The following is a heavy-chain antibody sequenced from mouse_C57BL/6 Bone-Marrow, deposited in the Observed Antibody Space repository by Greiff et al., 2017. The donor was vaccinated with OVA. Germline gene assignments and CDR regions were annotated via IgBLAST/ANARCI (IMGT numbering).Heavy chain of an antibody. J-gene: IGHJ1*03. V-gene: IGHV7-1*01. D-gene: IGHD1-1*02. CDR1: GFTFSDFY. CDR2: SRNKANDYTT. CDR3: ASDSSCGGGHWYFDV. Sequence: EVKLMESGGGLVQSGRSLRLSCATSGFTFSDFYMEWVRQAPGKGLEWIAASRNKANDYTTKYSASVKGRFIVSRDTSQSIIYLQMNALSAEDIAIYDGASDSSCGGGHWYFDVWGTGTTVTVSS.